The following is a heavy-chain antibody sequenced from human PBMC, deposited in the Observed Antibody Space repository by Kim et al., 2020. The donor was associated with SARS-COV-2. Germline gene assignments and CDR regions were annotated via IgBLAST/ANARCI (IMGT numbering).Heavy chain of an antibody. J-gene: IGHJ6*02. Sequence: NDYAVSVKRRITNNADTSKHQFSLQLNSVTPEDTTVYYCARGASYYGMDVWGQGTTVTVSS. CDR3: ARGASYYGMDV. CDR2: N. V-gene: IGHV6-1*01.